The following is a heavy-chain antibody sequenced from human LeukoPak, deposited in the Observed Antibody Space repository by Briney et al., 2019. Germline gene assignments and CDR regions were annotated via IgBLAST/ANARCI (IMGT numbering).Heavy chain of an antibody. Sequence: PSETLSLTCAVSGYSISGGYYWSRIRQPPGKGLEWIGYVDFSGSTNYNPSLKNRVTISVDTSKNQISLKLSSVTAADSAMYYCARDPAPGADSWFDPWGQGTLVTVSS. V-gene: IGHV4-61*08. CDR3: ARDPAPGADSWFDP. CDR2: VDFSGST. CDR1: GYSISGGYY. J-gene: IGHJ5*02.